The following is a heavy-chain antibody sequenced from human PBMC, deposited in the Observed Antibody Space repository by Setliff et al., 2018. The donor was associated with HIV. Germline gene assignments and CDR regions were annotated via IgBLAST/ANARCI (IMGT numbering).Heavy chain of an antibody. J-gene: IGHJ4*02. CDR2: INTHTGNP. CDR1: GYRFTSYA. Sequence: GASVKVSCKASGYRFTSYAMNWVRQAPGQGREWMGWINTHTGNPTYAQGFTGRFVFSLDTSVSTAYLQISSLKAEDTAVYYCARGELDLDYWGQGTLVTVSS. D-gene: IGHD1-1*01. V-gene: IGHV7-4-1*02. CDR3: ARGELDLDY.